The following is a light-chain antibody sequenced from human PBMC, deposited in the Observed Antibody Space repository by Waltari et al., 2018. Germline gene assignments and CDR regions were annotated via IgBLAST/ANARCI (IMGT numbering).Light chain of an antibody. CDR2: SNN. CDR1: SPNIGSTT. J-gene: IGLJ3*02. Sequence: QSVLTQSPSASGTPGQRVPISCSGSSPNIGSTTVHWYQQLPGTAPKLLIYSNNQRPSGVPDRFSGSKSGTSASLAISGLQSEDETDYYCATWDDSFDGPMFGGGTKLTVL. V-gene: IGLV1-44*01. CDR3: ATWDDSFDGPM.